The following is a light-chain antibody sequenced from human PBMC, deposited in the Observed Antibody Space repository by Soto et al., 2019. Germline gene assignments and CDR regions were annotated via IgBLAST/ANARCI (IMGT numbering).Light chain of an antibody. CDR2: GTS. V-gene: IGKV3-15*01. CDR3: QQIKNWPRT. J-gene: IGKJ1*01. CDR1: QSVGSN. Sequence: EIEMTQSPATLSVSPGERATLSCRASQSVGSNLAWYQQKPGQAPRLLIYGTSTRATGVPVRFSGSGSGTDFSITISRQPYEDVAIYYCQQIKNWPRTFGQGTKVEIK.